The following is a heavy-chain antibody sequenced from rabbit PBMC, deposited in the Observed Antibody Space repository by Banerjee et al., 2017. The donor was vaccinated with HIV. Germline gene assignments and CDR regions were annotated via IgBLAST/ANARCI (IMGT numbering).Heavy chain of an antibody. CDR1: GFSFNNKYV. Sequence: QEQLEESGGDLVKPEGSLTLTCTASGFSFNNKYVMCWVRQAPGKGLEWIACINTSSGNTVYANWAKGRFTISKTSSTTVTLQLTGLTVADTATYLCAGSLVDNANLWGQGTLVTVS. V-gene: IGHV1S45*01. CDR3: AGSLVDNANL. D-gene: IGHD1-1*01. J-gene: IGHJ4*01. CDR2: INTSSGNT.